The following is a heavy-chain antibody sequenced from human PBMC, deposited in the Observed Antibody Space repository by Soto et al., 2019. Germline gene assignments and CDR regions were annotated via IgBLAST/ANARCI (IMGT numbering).Heavy chain of an antibody. Sequence: QVQLQESGPGLVKPSGTLSLTCTISGVSISSGKWWSWVRQPPGEGLEWIGEIFHTGNTDYKPSLKSRVSILVDKSKNQFSLNLDSVTAADTAVYYCARNLLDSRGYPPEVWGQGILVTVSS. J-gene: IGHJ4*02. D-gene: IGHD3-22*01. V-gene: IGHV4-4*02. CDR1: GVSISSGKW. CDR2: IFHTGNT. CDR3: ARNLLDSRGYPPEV.